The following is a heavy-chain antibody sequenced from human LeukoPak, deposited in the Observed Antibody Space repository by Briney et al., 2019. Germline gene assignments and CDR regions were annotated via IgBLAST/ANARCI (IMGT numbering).Heavy chain of an antibody. D-gene: IGHD3-22*01. J-gene: IGHJ4*02. CDR3: AKSSSGYYDY. Sequence: GGSLRLSCAASGFTFSSNGLRWCRQAPGEGLVGGAVITYDGSNKYYAASVKGRFTISRDNSKNTLYLQMNSLRAEDTAVYYCAKSSSGYYDYWGQGTLVTVSS. V-gene: IGHV3-30*18. CDR1: GFTFSSNG. CDR2: ITYDGSNK.